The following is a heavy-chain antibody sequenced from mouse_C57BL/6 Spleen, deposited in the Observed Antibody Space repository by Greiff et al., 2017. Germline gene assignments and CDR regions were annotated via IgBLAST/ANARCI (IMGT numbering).Heavy chain of an antibody. D-gene: IGHD2-5*01. CDR1: GYTFTSYW. CDR3: ARSYSNEDAMDC. J-gene: IGHJ4*01. Sequence: QVQLQQPGAELVKPGASVKMSCKASGYTFTSYWITWVKQRPGQGLEWIGDIYPGSGSTNYNEKFKSKATLTVDTSSSTAYLQLSSLTSEDSAVYYCARSYSNEDAMDCWGQGTSVTVSS. CDR2: IYPGSGST. V-gene: IGHV1-55*01.